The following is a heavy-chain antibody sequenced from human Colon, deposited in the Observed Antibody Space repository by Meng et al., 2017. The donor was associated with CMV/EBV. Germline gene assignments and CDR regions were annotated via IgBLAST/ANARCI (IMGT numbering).Heavy chain of an antibody. V-gene: IGHV3-74*01. J-gene: IGHJ4*02. D-gene: IGHD1-26*01. Sequence: GESLKISCAVSGFTFSNFWMHWVRQGPGHGLVWLSRINNDGSTTTYADSVTGRFTISRDNAKNTVYLQMNSLSAEDTGVYYCARAPPYSVSPPDYWGQGTLVTVSS. CDR1: GFTFSNFW. CDR3: ARAPPYSVSPPDY. CDR2: INNDGSTT.